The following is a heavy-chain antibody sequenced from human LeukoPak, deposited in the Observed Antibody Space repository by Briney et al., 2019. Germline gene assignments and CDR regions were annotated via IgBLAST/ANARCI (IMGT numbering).Heavy chain of an antibody. Sequence: PSETLSLTCTVSGGSISSYYWSWIRQPPGKGLEWIGYIYYSGSTKYNPSLKSRVTITVDTSKNQFSLKLSSVTAADTAVYYCARGPEQWLAYYFDYWGQGTLVTVSS. D-gene: IGHD6-19*01. J-gene: IGHJ4*02. CDR3: ARGPEQWLAYYFDY. CDR2: IYYSGST. V-gene: IGHV4-59*01. CDR1: GGSISSYY.